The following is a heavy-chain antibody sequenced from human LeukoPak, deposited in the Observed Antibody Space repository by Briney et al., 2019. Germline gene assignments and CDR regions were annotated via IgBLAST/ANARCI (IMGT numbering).Heavy chain of an antibody. CDR3: AREWTPIVGATCGY. V-gene: IGHV3-21*01. D-gene: IGHD1-26*01. J-gene: IGHJ4*02. CDR1: GFTFSSYS. CDR2: ISSSSSYI. Sequence: PGGSLRLSCAASGFTFSSYSMNWVRQAPGKGLEWVSSISSSSSYIYYADSVKGRFTISRDNAKNSVYLHMNSLRAEDTAVYYCAREWTPIVGATCGYWGQGTLVTVSS.